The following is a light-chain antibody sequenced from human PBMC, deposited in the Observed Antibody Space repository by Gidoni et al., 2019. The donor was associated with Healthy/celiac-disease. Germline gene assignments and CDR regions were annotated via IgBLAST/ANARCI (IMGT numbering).Light chain of an antibody. J-gene: IGKJ4*01. Sequence: IALTQSPGTLSLSPGERATLSCRASQSVSSSYLAWYHQKPGQAPRLLIYGASSRATGIPDRVSGSGSGTEFALTISRLEPEDFAVYYCQQYGSSPFFGRGTKVEIK. CDR2: GAS. CDR3: QQYGSSPF. V-gene: IGKV3-20*01. CDR1: QSVSSSY.